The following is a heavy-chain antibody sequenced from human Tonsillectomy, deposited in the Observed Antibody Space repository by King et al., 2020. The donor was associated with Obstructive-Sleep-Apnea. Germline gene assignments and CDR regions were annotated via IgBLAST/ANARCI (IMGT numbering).Heavy chain of an antibody. CDR3: AKDIRTGISSPGAFDI. CDR1: GFTLDDYA. CDR2: ISWNRDSI. D-gene: IGHD6-13*01. Sequence: VQLVESGGGLVQPGRSLRLSCVVSGFTLDDYAMHWVRHAPGKGLEWVSGISWNRDSIHYADSVRGRFTISRDRAKNSLYLQMNSLRAEDTALYYCAKDIRTGISSPGAFDIWGQGTMVIVSA. J-gene: IGHJ3*02. V-gene: IGHV3-9*01.